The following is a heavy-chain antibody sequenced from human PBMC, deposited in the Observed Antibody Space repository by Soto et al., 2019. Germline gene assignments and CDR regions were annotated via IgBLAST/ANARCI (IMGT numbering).Heavy chain of an antibody. CDR2: IYNSGST. CDR3: ATYRKFFQI. V-gene: IGHV4-39*07. Sequence: SETLSLTCSVSGGSVSSSNFYWGWLRQPPGKGLEWIGFIYNSGSTSYNSPLKSRVTISVDRSKNHFFLNLTSVTAADTAVYYCATYRKFFQIWGQGTKVTVSS. J-gene: IGHJ3*02. CDR1: GGSVSSSNFY.